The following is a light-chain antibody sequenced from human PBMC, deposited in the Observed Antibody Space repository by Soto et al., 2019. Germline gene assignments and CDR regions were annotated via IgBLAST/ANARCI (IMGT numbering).Light chain of an antibody. CDR1: HSNIGNNY. CDR2: DTR. Sequence: QSVLTQPPSVSAAPGQTVSISCSGSHSNIGNNYVSWYQQFPGAAPKLLIYDTRKRPSWIPDRFSASKSGTSATLVITGLQSGDEAYYYCGTWDSSLSAGRFGGGT. CDR3: GTWDSSLSAGR. V-gene: IGLV1-51*01. J-gene: IGLJ2*01.